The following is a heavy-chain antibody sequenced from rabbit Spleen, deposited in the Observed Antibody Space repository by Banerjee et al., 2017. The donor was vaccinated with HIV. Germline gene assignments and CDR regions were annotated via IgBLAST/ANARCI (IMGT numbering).Heavy chain of an antibody. V-gene: IGHV1S45*01. CDR1: GVSFSSSSY. CDR3: ARDTGSSFSSYGMDL. J-gene: IGHJ6*01. CDR2: IDTGSSGFT. Sequence: EQLEESGGGLVKPEGSLTLTCKASGVSFSSSSYMCWVRQAPGKGLEWIACIDTGSSGFTYFTTWAKGRFTCSKTSSTTVTLQMTRLTAADTATYFCARDTGSSFSSYGMDLWGPGTLVTVS. D-gene: IGHD8-1*01.